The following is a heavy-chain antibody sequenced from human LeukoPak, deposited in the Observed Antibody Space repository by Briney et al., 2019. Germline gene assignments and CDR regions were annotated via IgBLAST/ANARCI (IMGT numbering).Heavy chain of an antibody. CDR2: IIPIFGTA. CDR3: AREYYYDSSGYYDY. D-gene: IGHD3-22*01. CDR1: GGTFGSYV. Sequence: GASVKVSCKASGGTFGSYVISWVRQAPGQGLEWMGGIIPIFGTANYAQKFQGRVTITADESTSTAYMELSSLRSEDTAVYYCAREYYYDSSGYYDYWGQGTLVTVSS. V-gene: IGHV1-69*13. J-gene: IGHJ4*02.